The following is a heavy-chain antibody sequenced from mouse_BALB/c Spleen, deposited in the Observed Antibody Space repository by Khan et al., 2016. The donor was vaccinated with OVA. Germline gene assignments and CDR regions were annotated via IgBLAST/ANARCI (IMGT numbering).Heavy chain of an antibody. CDR2: INPSNGGT. CDR1: GYTFTSYY. V-gene: IGHV1S81*02. CDR3: TRSGYGAFAY. D-gene: IGHD1-1*02. Sequence: VQLQESGAELVKPGASVRLSCKASGYTFTSYYLYWVKQRPGHGLEWIGDINPSNGGTNFNENFKTNATLTVDKSSSTAYMQLSSLTSEDSAVYYCTRSGYGAFAYWGQGTLVTVSA. J-gene: IGHJ3*01.